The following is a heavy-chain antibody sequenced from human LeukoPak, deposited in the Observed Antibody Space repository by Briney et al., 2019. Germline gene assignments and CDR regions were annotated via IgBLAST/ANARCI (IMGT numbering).Heavy chain of an antibody. CDR2: MNPNSGNT. Sequence: ASMKVSCKASGYTFTSYDINWVRQATGQGLEWMGWMNPNSGNTGYAQKFQGRITMTRNASISTAYMELSSLTSEDTAVYYCARIAAAGNRRLNYWGQGTLVTVSS. CDR3: ARIAAAGNRRLNY. D-gene: IGHD6-13*01. CDR1: GYTFTSYD. J-gene: IGHJ4*02. V-gene: IGHV1-8*01.